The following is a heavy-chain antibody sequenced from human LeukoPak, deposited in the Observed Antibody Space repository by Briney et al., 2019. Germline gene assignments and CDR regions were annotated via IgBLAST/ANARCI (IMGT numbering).Heavy chain of an antibody. CDR1: GYTFTDYY. D-gene: IGHD2-2*01. CDR3: ARPSSTDYV. V-gene: IGHV1-2*02. CDR2: LNPKSGDT. Sequence: ASVKVSCKASGYTFTDYYYIHWVRQAPGQGLEWMGWLNPKSGDTNYAQKFQGRVTVTRDTSISAAYMELSRLRSDDTAVYYCARPSSTDYVWGQGTQVAVSS. J-gene: IGHJ4*02.